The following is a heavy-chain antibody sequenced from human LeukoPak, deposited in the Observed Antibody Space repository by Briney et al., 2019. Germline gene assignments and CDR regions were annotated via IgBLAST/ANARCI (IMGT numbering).Heavy chain of an antibody. V-gene: IGHV1-46*01. CDR2: INPSGCST. Sequence: GPVKVSCKASGYTFTSYYMHWVRQAPGQGLEWMGIINPSGCSTSYAQEFQGKVTMTRDMSTSTVYMELSSLRSEDTAVYYCAREGPTGLYFDYWGQGTLVTVSS. CDR3: AREGPTGLYFDY. J-gene: IGHJ4*02. D-gene: IGHD1-14*01. CDR1: GYTFTSYY.